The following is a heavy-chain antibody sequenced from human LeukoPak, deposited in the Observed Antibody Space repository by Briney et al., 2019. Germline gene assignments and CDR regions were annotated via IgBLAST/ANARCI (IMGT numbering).Heavy chain of an antibody. Sequence: SETLSLTCTVSGGSISSSSYYWGWIRQPPGKGLEWIGSIYYSGSTYYNPSLKSRVTISVDTSKNQFSLKLSSVTAADTAVYYCARSYDFYMDVWGKGTTVTVSS. CDR3: ARSYDFYMDV. D-gene: IGHD3-3*01. CDR1: GGSISSSSYY. CDR2: IYYSGST. V-gene: IGHV4-39*01. J-gene: IGHJ6*03.